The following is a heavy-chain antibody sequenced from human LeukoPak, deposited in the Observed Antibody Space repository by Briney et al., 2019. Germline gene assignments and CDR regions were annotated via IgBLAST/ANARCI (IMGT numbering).Heavy chain of an antibody. CDR2: IYYSGST. D-gene: IGHD5-18*01. J-gene: IGHJ4*02. CDR3: ARADTAMATFDY. CDR1: GGSISSGDYY. V-gene: IGHV4-30-4*08. Sequence: PSETLSLTCTVSGGSISSGDYYWSWIRQPPGKGLEWIGYIYYSGSTYYNPSLKSRVTISVDTSKKQFSLKLSSVTAADTAVYYCARADTAMATFDYWGQGTLVTVSS.